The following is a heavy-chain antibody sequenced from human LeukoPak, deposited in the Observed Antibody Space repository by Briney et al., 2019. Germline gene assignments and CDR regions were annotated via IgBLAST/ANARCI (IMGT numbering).Heavy chain of an antibody. CDR1: GGSFSGYY. CDR3: ARGRGYSCGYEAFDY. V-gene: IGHV4-34*01. D-gene: IGHD5-18*01. Sequence: SETLSLTCAVYGGSFSGYYWSWIRQPPGKGLEWIGEINHSGSTNYNPSLKSRVTISVDTSKNQFSLKLSSVTAADTAVYYCARGRGYSCGYEAFDYWGQGTLVTVSS. J-gene: IGHJ4*02. CDR2: INHSGST.